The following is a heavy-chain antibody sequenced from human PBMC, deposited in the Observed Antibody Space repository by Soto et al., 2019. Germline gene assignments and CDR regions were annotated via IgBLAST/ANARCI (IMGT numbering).Heavy chain of an antibody. CDR3: ARITIFGVVRRGFDP. J-gene: IGHJ5*02. CDR1: GYTFTSYG. D-gene: IGHD3-3*01. CDR2: ISAYNGNT. Sequence: ASVRVSCKASGYTFTSYGISWVRQAPGQGLEWMGWISAYNGNTNYAQKLQGRVTMTTDTSTSTAYMELRSLRSDDTAVYYCARITIFGVVRRGFDPWGQGTLVTVSS. V-gene: IGHV1-18*01.